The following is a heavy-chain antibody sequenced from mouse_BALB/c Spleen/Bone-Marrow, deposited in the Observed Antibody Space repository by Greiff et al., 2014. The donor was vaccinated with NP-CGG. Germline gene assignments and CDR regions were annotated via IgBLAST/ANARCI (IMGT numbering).Heavy chain of an antibody. V-gene: IGHV14-3*02. J-gene: IGHJ4*01. CDR3: AGFGITKEEGYYYAMDY. CDR2: IDPANGNT. CDR1: GFNIKDTY. Sequence: EVKLLESGAELVKPGASVKLSCTASGFNIKDTYMHWVKQRPEQGLEWIGRIDPANGNTKYDPKFQGKATITADTSSNTAYLQLSSVTSEDTAVYYCAGFGITKEEGYYYAMDYWGQGTSVTVSS. D-gene: IGHD2-4*01.